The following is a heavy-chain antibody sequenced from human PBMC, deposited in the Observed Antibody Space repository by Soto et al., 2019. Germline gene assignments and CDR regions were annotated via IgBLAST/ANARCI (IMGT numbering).Heavy chain of an antibody. CDR3: ARRPGGPYCSGGSCYFDY. Sequence: PSETLSLTCAVSGYSISSGYYWGWIRQPPGKGLEWIGSIYHSGSTYYNPSLRSRVTISVDTSKNQFSLKLSSVTAADTAVYYCARRPGGPYCSGGSCYFDYWGQGTLVTVSS. CDR1: GYSISSGYY. V-gene: IGHV4-38-2*01. D-gene: IGHD2-15*01. J-gene: IGHJ4*02. CDR2: IYHSGST.